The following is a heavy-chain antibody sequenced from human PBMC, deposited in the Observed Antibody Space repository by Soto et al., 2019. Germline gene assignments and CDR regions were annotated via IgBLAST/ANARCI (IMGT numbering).Heavy chain of an antibody. CDR3: AYYGSGNYMDDY. CDR2: IYYSGST. J-gene: IGHJ4*02. CDR1: GGSISSSSYC. V-gene: IGHV4-39*01. D-gene: IGHD3-10*01. Sequence: SETMSLTCTVSGGSISSSSYCWGWIRQPPGKGLEWIGSIYYSGSTYYNPSLKSRVTISVDTSKNQFSLKLSSVTAADTAVYYCAYYGSGNYMDDYWGQGTLVTVSS.